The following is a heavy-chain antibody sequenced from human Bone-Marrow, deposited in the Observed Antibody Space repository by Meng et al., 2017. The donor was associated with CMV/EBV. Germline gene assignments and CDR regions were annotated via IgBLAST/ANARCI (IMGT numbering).Heavy chain of an antibody. CDR3: ARGGPARRIVGATTWALGYYYYGMDV. D-gene: IGHD1-26*01. V-gene: IGHV4-34*01. Sequence: SESLSLTCAVYGGSFSGYYWSWIRQPPGKGLEWIGEINHSGSTNYNPSLKSRVTITVQTTKNQFTLKPSSVTGADTAVYYCARGGPARRIVGATTWALGYYYYGMDVWGQGTTVTVSS. J-gene: IGHJ6*02. CDR1: GGSFSGYY. CDR2: INHSGST.